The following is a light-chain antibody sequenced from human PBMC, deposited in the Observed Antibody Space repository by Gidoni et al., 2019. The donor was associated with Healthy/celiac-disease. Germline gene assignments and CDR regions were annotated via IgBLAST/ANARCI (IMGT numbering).Light chain of an antibody. CDR1: SSDVGGYNY. CDR2: DVS. CDR3: SSYTISSTVV. J-gene: IGLJ2*01. V-gene: IGLV2-14*01. Sequence: SALTQPASVPGSPGQSITIYCTGTSSDVGGYNYVSWYQQHPGKAPKLMIYDVSNRPSGVSNRFSGSKSGNTASLTISGLQAEDEADYYCSSYTISSTVVFGGGTKLTVL.